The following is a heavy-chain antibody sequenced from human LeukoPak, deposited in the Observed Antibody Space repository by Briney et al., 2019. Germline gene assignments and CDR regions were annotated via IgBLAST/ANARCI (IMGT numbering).Heavy chain of an antibody. Sequence: GGSLRLSCVGSGFTFSSHWMSWVRQAPGKGLEWVANIKQDGSEVDYVDSVKGRFTISRDNAKNSLFLQMNSLRAEDTAECYCARDFIWGQGTLVTVSS. CDR1: GFTFSSHW. D-gene: IGHD3-10*01. J-gene: IGHJ4*02. V-gene: IGHV3-7*05. CDR3: ARDFI. CDR2: IKQDGSEV.